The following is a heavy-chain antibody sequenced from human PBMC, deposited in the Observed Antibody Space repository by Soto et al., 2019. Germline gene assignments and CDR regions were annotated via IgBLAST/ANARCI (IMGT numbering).Heavy chain of an antibody. Sequence: GSLRLSGAASGFTGTNAWMSWVRQAPGKGLEWVGRIKNKTDGGTTDYAAPVKGRFSISRDDSKNTLYLQMNSLKTEDTAVYYCTTVYYDFWSGYYTSYWGQGTLVTVSS. V-gene: IGHV3-15*01. J-gene: IGHJ4*02. CDR3: TTVYYDFWSGYYTSY. CDR1: GFTGTNAW. D-gene: IGHD3-3*01. CDR2: IKNKTDGGTT.